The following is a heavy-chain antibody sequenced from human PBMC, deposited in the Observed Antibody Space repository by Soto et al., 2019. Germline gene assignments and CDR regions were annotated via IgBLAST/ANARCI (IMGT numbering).Heavy chain of an antibody. Sequence: SETLSLTCAVTGGSISSCSWWSWVRQPPGKGLEWIGFISYSGSTYYNVSLKSRVTISVDTSKNQFSLNLSFVTAADTAVYYCATMGTPATGLYYFDYWGQGTLVTVSS. CDR1: GGSISSCSW. CDR3: ATMGTPATGLYYFDY. V-gene: IGHV4-30-4*01. CDR2: ISYSGST. J-gene: IGHJ4*02. D-gene: IGHD2-15*01.